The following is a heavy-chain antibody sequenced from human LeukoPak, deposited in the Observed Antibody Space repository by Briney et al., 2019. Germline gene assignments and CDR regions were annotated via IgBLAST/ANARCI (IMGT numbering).Heavy chain of an antibody. J-gene: IGHJ4*02. D-gene: IGHD3-22*01. Sequence: PSETLSLTCTVSGGSISSYYWGWIRQPQGKGLELIGIIYYSGSTYYNPSLRSRLTISLDTSKNQFSLTLSSVTAADTAVYYCARLQYYYDSNGYYSLYYFDYWGQGTVVTVSS. CDR2: IYYSGST. CDR3: ARLQYYYDSNGYYSLYYFDY. V-gene: IGHV4-39*01. CDR1: GGSISSYY.